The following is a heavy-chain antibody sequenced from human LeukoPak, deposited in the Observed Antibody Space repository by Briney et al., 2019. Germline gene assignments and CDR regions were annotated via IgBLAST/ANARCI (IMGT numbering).Heavy chain of an antibody. CDR2: VRTKTDGETR. CDR1: GFTFSSAW. D-gene: IGHD3-16*01. J-gene: IGHJ4*02. Sequence: GGSLRLSCAASGFTFSSAWMSWVRQAPGKGLEWVGRVRTKTDGETRDYAAPVKGRFSISRDDSKNTVYLQMNSLNADDTAVYYCTTTYRYWGQGALVTVSS. CDR3: TTTYRY. V-gene: IGHV3-15*01.